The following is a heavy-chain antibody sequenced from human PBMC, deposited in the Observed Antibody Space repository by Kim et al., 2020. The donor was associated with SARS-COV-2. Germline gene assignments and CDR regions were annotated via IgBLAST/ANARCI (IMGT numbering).Heavy chain of an antibody. CDR1: GFTFSSYS. CDR2: ISSSSSYI. J-gene: IGHJ2*01. CDR3: ARDPSRFDCWSVTKWHFDL. V-gene: IGHV3-21*01. D-gene: IGHD3-3*01. Sequence: GGSLRLSCAASGFTFSSYSMNWVRQAPGKGLEWVSSISSSSSYIYYADSVKGRFTISRDNAKNSLYLQMNSLRAEDTAVYYCARDPSRFDCWSVTKWHFDLWGRGTLVTVSS.